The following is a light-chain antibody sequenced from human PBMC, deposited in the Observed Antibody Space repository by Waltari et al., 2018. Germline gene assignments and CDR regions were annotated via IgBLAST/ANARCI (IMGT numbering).Light chain of an antibody. Sequence: EIVMTQSPATLSVSPGERATLSCRAGQSVSINLAWYQQKPGQPPRLLIYDASTRPTGIPARFSGSGSGTEFTLTISSLQSEDFAVYYCQQYNKWPPAYTFGQGTKLEIK. CDR3: QQYNKWPPAYT. CDR1: QSVSIN. V-gene: IGKV3D-15*01. CDR2: DAS. J-gene: IGKJ2*01.